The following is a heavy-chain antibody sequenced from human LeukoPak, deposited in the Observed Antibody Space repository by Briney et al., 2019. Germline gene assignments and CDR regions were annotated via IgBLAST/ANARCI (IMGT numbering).Heavy chain of an antibody. Sequence: GGSLRLSCAASGFTFSSYSMNWVRQAPGKGLEWVSSISSSSSYIYYADSVKGRFTISRDNAKNSLYLQMNSLRADDTAVYYCARGILTGYTLYYFDYWGQGTLVTVSS. CDR3: ARGILTGYTLYYFDY. D-gene: IGHD3-9*01. CDR1: GFTFSSYS. V-gene: IGHV3-21*01. CDR2: ISSSSSYI. J-gene: IGHJ4*02.